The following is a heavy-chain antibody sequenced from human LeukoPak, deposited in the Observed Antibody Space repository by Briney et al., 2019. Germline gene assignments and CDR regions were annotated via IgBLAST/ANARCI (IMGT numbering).Heavy chain of an antibody. J-gene: IGHJ3*02. V-gene: IGHV4-39*07. CDR1: GASISRSSYY. Sequence: PSETLSLTCSVSGASISRSSYYWGWIRQPPGKGLEWIGSIYFRGNTYYKPSLQSRVTMSLDTSRNQFSLKLSSVTAADTAVYYCASTLYYSDNNTKYYRGAFDIWGQGTMVIVSS. D-gene: IGHD3-22*01. CDR3: ASTLYYSDNNTKYYRGAFDI. CDR2: IYFRGNT.